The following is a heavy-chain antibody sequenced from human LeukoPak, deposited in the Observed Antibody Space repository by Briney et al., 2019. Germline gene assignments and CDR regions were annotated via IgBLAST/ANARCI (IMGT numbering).Heavy chain of an antibody. CDR3: ARNPVTTKYFDY. CDR1: GYTFTSYY. V-gene: IGHV1-46*01. J-gene: IGHJ4*02. CDR2: INPSGGST. Sequence: ASVKVSCKASGYTFTSYYMHWVRQAPGQGREWMGIINPSGGSTRYAQKFQGRVTMTRDTSTSTVYMELSSLRSEDTAVYYCARNPVTTKYFDYWGQGTLVTVSP. D-gene: IGHD4-17*01.